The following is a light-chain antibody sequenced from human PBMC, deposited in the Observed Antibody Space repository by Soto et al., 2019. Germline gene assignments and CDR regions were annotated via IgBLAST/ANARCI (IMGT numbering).Light chain of an antibody. CDR3: QQYGTSPGT. J-gene: IGKJ2*01. Sequence: EIVLTQSPGTLSLSPGERATLSCRASHAVTNNFLAWYQQKPGQAPRLVIYGASSRPAGIPDRFSGSGAGKDFTLSISRLVPEDFAVYFCQQYGTSPGTFGQGTKLEIK. V-gene: IGKV3-20*01. CDR2: GAS. CDR1: HAVTNNF.